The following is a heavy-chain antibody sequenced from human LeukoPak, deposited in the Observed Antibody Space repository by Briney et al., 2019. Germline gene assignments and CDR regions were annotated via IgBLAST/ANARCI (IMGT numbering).Heavy chain of an antibody. CDR2: IYSGGST. Sequence: GGSLRLSCAASGFTVSSNYMSWVRQAPGKGLEWVSVIYSGGSTYYADSVKGRFTISRDNSQNTLYLQMNSLRAEDTAVYYCAKEFSLDYDFWSGYFDFDYWGQGTLVTVSS. J-gene: IGHJ4*02. V-gene: IGHV3-66*01. CDR3: AKEFSLDYDFWSGYFDFDY. CDR1: GFTVSSNY. D-gene: IGHD3-3*01.